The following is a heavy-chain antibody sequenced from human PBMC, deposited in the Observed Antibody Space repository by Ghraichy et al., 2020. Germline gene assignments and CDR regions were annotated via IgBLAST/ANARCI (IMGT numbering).Heavy chain of an antibody. V-gene: IGHV3-74*01. CDR1: GFTFSNYW. Sequence: GGSLRLSCAASGFTFSNYWIHWVGQAPGKGLVWVSRINPDGSSTSYADSVKGRFTISRDNAKNTLYLQMNSLRAEDTAIYYCARSLFGSGIAYWGQGTLVTVSS. D-gene: IGHD3-10*01. CDR2: INPDGSST. CDR3: ARSLFGSGIAY. J-gene: IGHJ4*02.